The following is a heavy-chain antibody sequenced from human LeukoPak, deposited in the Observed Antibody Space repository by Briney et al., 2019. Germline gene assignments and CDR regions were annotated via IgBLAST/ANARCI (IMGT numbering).Heavy chain of an antibody. CDR3: ARGHVEQWLVLRYYFDY. J-gene: IGHJ4*02. CDR1: GYTFTSYA. D-gene: IGHD6-19*01. V-gene: IGHV1-3*01. CDR2: INAGNGNT. Sequence: GASVKVSCRASGYTFTSYAMHWVRQAPGQRLDWMGWINAGNGNTKYSQKFQGRVTITRDTSASTAYMELSSLRSEDTAVYYCARGHVEQWLVLRYYFDYWGQGTLVTVSS.